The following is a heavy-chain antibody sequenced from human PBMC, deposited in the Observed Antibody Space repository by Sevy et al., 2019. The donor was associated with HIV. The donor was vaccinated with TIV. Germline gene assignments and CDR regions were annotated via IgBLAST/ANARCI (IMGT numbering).Heavy chain of an antibody. CDR3: AKDQSVAGTGVVDY. J-gene: IGHJ4*02. Sequence: GGSLRLSCAASGFTFSSYAMSWVRQAPGKGLEWVSAISGSGGSTYYADSVKGRFTISRDNSKNTLYLQMNSLRAEDPAVYYCAKDQSVAGTGVVDYWGQGTLVTVSS. V-gene: IGHV3-23*01. CDR1: GFTFSSYA. CDR2: ISGSGGST. D-gene: IGHD6-19*01.